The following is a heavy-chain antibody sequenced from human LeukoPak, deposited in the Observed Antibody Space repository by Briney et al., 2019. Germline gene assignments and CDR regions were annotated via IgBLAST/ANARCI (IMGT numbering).Heavy chain of an antibody. J-gene: IGHJ4*02. V-gene: IGHV3-11*01. D-gene: IGHD3-22*01. CDR1: GFTFSDYY. Sequence: GGSLRLSCAASGFTFSDYYMSWIRQAPGKGLEWVSYISSSGSTIYYADSVKGRFTISRDNSKNTLYLQMNSLRAEDTAVYYCAKDSSGYFFPLDYWGQGTLVTVSS. CDR3: AKDSSGYFFPLDY. CDR2: ISSSGSTI.